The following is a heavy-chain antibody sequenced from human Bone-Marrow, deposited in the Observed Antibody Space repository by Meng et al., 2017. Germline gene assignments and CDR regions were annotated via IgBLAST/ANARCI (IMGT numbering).Heavy chain of an antibody. J-gene: IGHJ4*02. CDR2: FHHRATT. V-gene: IGHV4-4*02. D-gene: IGHD6-19*01. CDR1: GASVSSGSW. Sequence: LRESGPVRWKPSGALSLTWGVSGASVSSGSWWTWVRHPPGKGLEWIGEFHHRATTNYNPSLRSRVTISVATSKNQFSLRLTSVTAADTAVYYCAASSGWYRIDSWGQGTLVTVSS. CDR3: AASSGWYRIDS.